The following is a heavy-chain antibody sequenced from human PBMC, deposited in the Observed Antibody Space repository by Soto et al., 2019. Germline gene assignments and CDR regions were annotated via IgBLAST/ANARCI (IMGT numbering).Heavy chain of an antibody. Sequence: GGSLRLSCAASGFTFGDYAMQWVRQAPGKGLEWVSAISWNSGSIDYADSVKGRFTISRDHAKNSLYLQMNSLRAEDTALYYCAKSHTPPGWYVTTDYWGQGTRVTVSS. CDR3: AKSHTPPGWYVTTDY. J-gene: IGHJ4*02. V-gene: IGHV3-9*01. CDR2: ISWNSGSI. D-gene: IGHD6-19*01. CDR1: GFTFGDYA.